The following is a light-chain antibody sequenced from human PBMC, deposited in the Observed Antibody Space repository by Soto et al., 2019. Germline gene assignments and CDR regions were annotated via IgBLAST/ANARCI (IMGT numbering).Light chain of an antibody. J-gene: IGKJ1*01. V-gene: IGKV1-39*01. Sequence: DIQMTQTPSSLSASVGDRVTITCGASQSISSYLNWYQQKPGKAPKLLIYAASSLQSGVPSRFSGSGSGTDFTLTISSLQPEDFATYYCQQSYSTPWTFGQGTKWIS. CDR3: QQSYSTPWT. CDR2: AAS. CDR1: QSISSY.